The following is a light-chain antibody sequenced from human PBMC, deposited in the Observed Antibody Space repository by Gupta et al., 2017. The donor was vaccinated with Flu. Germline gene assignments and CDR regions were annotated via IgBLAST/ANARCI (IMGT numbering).Light chain of an antibody. J-gene: IGLJ3*02. Sequence: TSRDVGGYNYVSWYQQYAGKAPTLLIYQVTKRPSGVPERFSGSRSGNTASLTVSGLQPEDEATYYCSSYAGGNNLVFGGGTTLTVL. V-gene: IGLV2-8*01. CDR1: SRDVGGYNY. CDR2: QVT. CDR3: SSYAGGNNLV.